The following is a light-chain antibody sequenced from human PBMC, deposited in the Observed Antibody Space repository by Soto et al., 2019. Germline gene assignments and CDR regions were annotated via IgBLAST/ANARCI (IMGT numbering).Light chain of an antibody. J-gene: IGKJ1*01. Sequence: DIVMTQSPATLSVPPRERATLSCRASQSVSSNLAWYQQKPGQAPRLLIYGASTRATGIPARFSGSGSGTEFTLTISSLQSEDFAVYYCQQYNNFWTFGQGTKVDI. CDR1: QSVSSN. V-gene: IGKV3-15*01. CDR2: GAS. CDR3: QQYNNFWT.